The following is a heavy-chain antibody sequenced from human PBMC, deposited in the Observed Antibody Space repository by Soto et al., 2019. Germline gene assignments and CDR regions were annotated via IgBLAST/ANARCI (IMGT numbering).Heavy chain of an antibody. CDR2: ISSSSSTI. V-gene: IGHV3-48*04. D-gene: IGHD4-17*01. Sequence: GGSLRLSCAASGFTFSNYSMNWVRQAPGKGLEGVSYISSSSSTIYYADSVKGRFTISRDNAKNSLYLQMNSLRADDTAVYYCARHRTIYGDYDDAFDLWGQGTMVTVSS. CDR3: ARHRTIYGDYDDAFDL. J-gene: IGHJ3*01. CDR1: GFTFSNYS.